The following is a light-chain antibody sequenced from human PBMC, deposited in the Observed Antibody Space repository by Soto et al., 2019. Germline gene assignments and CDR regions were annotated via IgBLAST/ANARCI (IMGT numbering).Light chain of an antibody. CDR3: QSYGSSLSVV. V-gene: IGLV1-40*01. CDR1: NSNIGAGYN. J-gene: IGLJ2*01. Sequence: QLVLTQPPSVSGSPGQRVTISCTGTNSNIGAGYNVHWYQHLPGTAPKLLIYVNSNRPSGVPDRFSGSKSGTSASLAITGLPAEDEADYYCQSYGSSLSVVFGGGTKLTVL. CDR2: VNS.